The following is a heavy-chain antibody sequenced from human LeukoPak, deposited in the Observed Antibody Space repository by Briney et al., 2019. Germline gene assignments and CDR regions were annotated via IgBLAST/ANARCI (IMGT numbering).Heavy chain of an antibody. CDR2: INHSGST. Sequence: SETLSLTCAVYGGSFSGYYWSWIRQPPGKGLEWIGEINHSGSTNDNPSLKSRVTISVDTSKNQFSLKLSSVTAADTAVYYCARLIAAAGTRTDYWGQGTLVTVSS. J-gene: IGHJ4*02. V-gene: IGHV4-34*01. CDR1: GGSFSGYY. D-gene: IGHD6-13*01. CDR3: ARLIAAAGTRTDY.